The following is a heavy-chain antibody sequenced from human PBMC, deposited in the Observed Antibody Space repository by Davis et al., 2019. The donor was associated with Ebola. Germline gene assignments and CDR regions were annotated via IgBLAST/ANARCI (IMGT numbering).Heavy chain of an antibody. CDR1: GFTFSSYS. V-gene: IGHV3-48*04. Sequence: GGSLRLSCAASGFTFSSYSMNWVRQAPGKGLEWVSYISSSSSTIYYADSVKGRFTISRDNAKNSLYLQMNSLKTEDTAVYYCTTDSPKYYDFWSGYSVWFDPWGQGTLVTVSS. CDR3: TTDSPKYYDFWSGYSVWFDP. J-gene: IGHJ5*02. CDR2: ISSSSSTI. D-gene: IGHD3-3*01.